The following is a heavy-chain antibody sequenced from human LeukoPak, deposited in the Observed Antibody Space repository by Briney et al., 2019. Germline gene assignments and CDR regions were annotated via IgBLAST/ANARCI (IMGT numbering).Heavy chain of an antibody. V-gene: IGHV3-23*01. Sequence: PGGSLRLSCAASGFTFSSYAMSWVRQAPGKGLEWVSAISGSGGSTYYADSVKGRFTISRDNSKNTLYLQMNSLRAEDTAVYYCARDSSGWYVGYFDYWGQGTLVTVSS. D-gene: IGHD6-19*01. J-gene: IGHJ4*02. CDR2: ISGSGGST. CDR3: ARDSSGWYVGYFDY. CDR1: GFTFSSYA.